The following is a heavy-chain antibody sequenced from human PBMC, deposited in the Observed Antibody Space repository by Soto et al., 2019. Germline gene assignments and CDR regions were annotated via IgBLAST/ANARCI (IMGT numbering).Heavy chain of an antibody. Sequence: PSETLSLTCTVSGGSISSYYWSWIRQPPGKGLEWIGYIYYSGSTNYNPSLKSRVTISVDTSKNQFSLKLSSVTAADTAVYYCARGGTNWFDPWGQGTLVTVSS. CDR1: GGSISSYY. V-gene: IGHV4-59*01. J-gene: IGHJ5*02. D-gene: IGHD1-1*01. CDR3: ARGGTNWFDP. CDR2: IYYSGST.